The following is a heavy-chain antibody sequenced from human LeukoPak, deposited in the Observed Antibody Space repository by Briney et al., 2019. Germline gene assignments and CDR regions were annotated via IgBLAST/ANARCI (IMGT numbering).Heavy chain of an antibody. CDR1: GGTFSSYA. CDR2: IIPIFGTA. CDR3: ARQNYFDSSGYYIDY. Sequence: SVKVSCKASGGTFSSYAISWVRQAPGQGLEWMGRIIPIFGTANYAQKFQGRVTITTDESTSTAYMELSSPRSEDTAMYYCARQNYFDSSGYYIDYWGQGTLVTVSS. J-gene: IGHJ4*02. V-gene: IGHV1-69*05. D-gene: IGHD3-22*01.